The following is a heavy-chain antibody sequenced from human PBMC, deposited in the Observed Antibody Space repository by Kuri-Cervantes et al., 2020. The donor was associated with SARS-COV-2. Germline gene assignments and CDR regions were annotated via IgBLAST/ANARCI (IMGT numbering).Heavy chain of an antibody. D-gene: IGHD3-3*01. CDR2: IYYNGST. V-gene: IGHV4-61*05. Sequence: SETLSLTCTVSGGSISSSSYYWGWIRQPPGKGLEWIGYIYYNGSTNYNPSLKSRVTISVDRSKDQFSLKVRSVTAADTAVYFCARRTRNWFDPWGQGTPVTVSS. J-gene: IGHJ5*02. CDR1: GGSISSSSYY. CDR3: ARRTRNWFDP.